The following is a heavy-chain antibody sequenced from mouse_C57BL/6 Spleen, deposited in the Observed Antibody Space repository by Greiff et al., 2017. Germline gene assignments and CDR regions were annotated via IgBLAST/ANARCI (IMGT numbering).Heavy chain of an antibody. CDR1: GYAFSSYW. CDR2: IYPGDGDT. CDR3: AREGYGSSYGAWFAY. D-gene: IGHD1-1*01. V-gene: IGHV1-80*01. J-gene: IGHJ3*01. Sequence: QVHVKQSGAELVKPGASVKISCKASGYAFSSYWMNWVKQRPGKGLEWIGQIYPGDGDTNYNGKFKGKATLTADKSSSTASEDSAVYFCAREGYGSSYGAWFAYWGQGTLVTVSA.